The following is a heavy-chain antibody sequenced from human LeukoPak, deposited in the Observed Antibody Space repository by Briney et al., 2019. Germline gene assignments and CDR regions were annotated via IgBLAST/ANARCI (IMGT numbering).Heavy chain of an antibody. CDR2: IWHDGSNK. J-gene: IGHJ5*01. Sequence: GGSLRLSCAASGFTFSSYGMHWVRQAPGKGLEWVAVIWHDGSNKYYGDSVKGRYTISRENSKNTLYLEMNSLRAEDTAVYYCVKEKEVAGTVEASWIDSWGQGTLVIVSS. CDR3: VKEKEVAGTVEASWIDS. CDR1: GFTFSSYG. D-gene: IGHD6-19*01. V-gene: IGHV3-33*03.